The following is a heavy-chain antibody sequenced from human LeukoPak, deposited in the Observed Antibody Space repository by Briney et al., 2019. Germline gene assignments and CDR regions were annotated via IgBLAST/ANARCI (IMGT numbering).Heavy chain of an antibody. J-gene: IGHJ2*01. V-gene: IGHV4-59*01. CDR2: IYYSGST. CDR1: GGSISSYY. D-gene: IGHD3-22*01. CDR3: ARVGLSSGYYHYWYFDL. Sequence: SSETLSLTCTVSGGSISSYYWSWIRQPPGKGLEWIGYIYYSGSTNYNPSLKSRVTISVDTSKNQFSLKLSSVTAADTAVYYCARVGLSSGYYHYWYFDLWGRGTLVTVSS.